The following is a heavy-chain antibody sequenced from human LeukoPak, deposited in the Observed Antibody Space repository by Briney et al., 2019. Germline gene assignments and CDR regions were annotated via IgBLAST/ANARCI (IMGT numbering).Heavy chain of an antibody. CDR2: ISSSSSTI. Sequence: GGSLRLSCAASGFTFSSYSMNWVRQAPGKGLEWVSYISSSSSTIYYADSVKGRFTISRDNAKNSLYLQMNSLRAEDTAAYYCASPGGVGLDAFDIWGQGTMVTVSS. J-gene: IGHJ3*02. CDR1: GFTFSSYS. D-gene: IGHD3-10*01. CDR3: ASPGGVGLDAFDI. V-gene: IGHV3-48*04.